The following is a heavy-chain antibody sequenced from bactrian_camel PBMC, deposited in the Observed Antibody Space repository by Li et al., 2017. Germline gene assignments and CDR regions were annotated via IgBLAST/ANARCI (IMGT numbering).Heavy chain of an antibody. CDR1: GFTFSNYA. J-gene: IGHJ4*01. D-gene: IGHD2*01. V-gene: IGHV3S31*01. CDR3: TKEGWLQ. CDR2: INRGGDAT. Sequence: VQLVESGGDLVQPGGSLGLSCVTSGFTFSNYAMTWVRRAPGKGLEWVSGINRGGDATYYADSVKGRFTISRDNAKESLYLQLNSLKAEDTAMYYCTKEGWLQWGQGTQVTVS.